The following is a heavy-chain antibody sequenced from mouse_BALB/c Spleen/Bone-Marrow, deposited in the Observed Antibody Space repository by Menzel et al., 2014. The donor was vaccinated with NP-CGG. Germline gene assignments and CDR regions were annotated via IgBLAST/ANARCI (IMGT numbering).Heavy chain of an antibody. CDR1: GYTFTSYT. J-gene: IGHJ3*01. CDR3: AREFRG. Sequence: VQLQESAAEPAKPGASVKMSCKASGYTFTSYTMHWVKQRPGQGLEWIGYINSSSGYTEYNQKLKDKTTLTADKSSSTAYMQLSSLTSEDSAVYYCAREFRGWGQGTLVTVSA. V-gene: IGHV1-4*02. CDR2: INSSSGYT.